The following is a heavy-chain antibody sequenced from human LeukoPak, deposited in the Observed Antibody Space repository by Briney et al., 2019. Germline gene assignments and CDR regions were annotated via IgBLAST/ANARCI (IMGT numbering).Heavy chain of an antibody. Sequence: ASVKVSCKASGYTFTSYYMHWVRQAPGQGLEWMGIINPSGGSTSYAQKFQGRVTMTRDMSTSTVYMELSSLRSEDTAVYYCAREFRLYGDYYYFDYWGQGTLVTVSS. V-gene: IGHV1-46*01. CDR1: GYTFTSYY. CDR3: AREFRLYGDYYYFDY. D-gene: IGHD4-17*01. CDR2: INPSGGST. J-gene: IGHJ4*02.